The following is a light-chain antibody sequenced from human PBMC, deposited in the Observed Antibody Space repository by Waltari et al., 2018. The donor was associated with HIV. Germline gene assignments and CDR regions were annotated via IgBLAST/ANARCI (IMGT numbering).Light chain of an antibody. Sequence: QSALTQPRSVSGSPGQSVTISCTGTSSDVGGYNYVSWYQQHPGKAPKLMIYDVSTRPSGVPDRFSGSKSGNPASLTISGLQAEDEADYYCCSYAGSSTFLFGTGTKVTVL. CDR3: CSYAGSSTFL. V-gene: IGLV2-11*01. CDR1: SSDVGGYNY. J-gene: IGLJ1*01. CDR2: DVS.